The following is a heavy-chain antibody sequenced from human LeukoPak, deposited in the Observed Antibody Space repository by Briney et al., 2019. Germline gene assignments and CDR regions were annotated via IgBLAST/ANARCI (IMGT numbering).Heavy chain of an antibody. Sequence: TSETLSLTCTVSGGSINRNTSYWGWIRQSPGKGLEWIGSIYYRGNTYYNLSLQSRVTLSVDTSKNQFSLKLSSVTAADTAVYFCARGPYSYDSSGAFDIWGQGTMVTVSS. CDR3: ARGPYSYDSSGAFDI. D-gene: IGHD3-22*01. V-gene: IGHV4-39*01. CDR2: IYYRGNT. CDR1: GGSINRNTSY. J-gene: IGHJ3*02.